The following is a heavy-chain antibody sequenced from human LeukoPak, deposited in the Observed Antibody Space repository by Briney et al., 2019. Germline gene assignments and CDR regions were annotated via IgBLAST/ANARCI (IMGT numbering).Heavy chain of an antibody. D-gene: IGHD5-12*01. V-gene: IGHV1-2*04. CDR1: GYTFTGYY. CDR2: INPNSGGT. J-gene: IGHJ6*02. CDR3: ARGEATTSPYYYGMDV. Sequence: ASVKVSFKASGYTFTGYYMHWVRQAPGQGREWMGWINPNSGGTNYAQKFQGWVTMTRDTSISTAYMELSRLRSDDTAVYYCARGEATTSPYYYGMDVWGQGTTVTVSS.